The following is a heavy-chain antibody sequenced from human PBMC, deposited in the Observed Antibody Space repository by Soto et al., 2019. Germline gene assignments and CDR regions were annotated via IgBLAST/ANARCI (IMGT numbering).Heavy chain of an antibody. D-gene: IGHD3-10*01. CDR3: AKAIDVLLWFGELLSTGFDY. Sequence: GGSLRLSCAASVFTFSSYAMSWVRQAPGKGLEWVSAISGSGGSTYYAGSVRGRFSISRDNSKNTLYLQMNSLRAEDTAVYYCAKAIDVLLWFGELLSTGFDYWGQGTLVTVS. J-gene: IGHJ4*02. CDR1: VFTFSSYA. V-gene: IGHV3-23*01. CDR2: ISGSGGST.